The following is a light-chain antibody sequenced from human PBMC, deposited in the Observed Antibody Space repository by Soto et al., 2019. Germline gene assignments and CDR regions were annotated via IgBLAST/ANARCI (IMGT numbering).Light chain of an antibody. CDR3: QQYDVWPALT. V-gene: IGKV3-15*01. J-gene: IGKJ4*01. CDR1: QGIGDT. CDR2: GAS. Sequence: EVVMRQSPATLSVSPGEGATLSCRASQGIGDTLAWYQHKPGQAPRLLIYGASTRASGVPDRFSGSGSGTEFILTISSLQSEDSAVYYCQQYDVWPALTFGGGTKVDIK.